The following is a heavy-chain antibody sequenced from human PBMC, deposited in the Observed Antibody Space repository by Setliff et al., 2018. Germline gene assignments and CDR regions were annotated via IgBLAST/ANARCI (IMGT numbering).Heavy chain of an antibody. V-gene: IGHV1-3*01. D-gene: IGHD3-3*01. J-gene: IGHJ3*02. Sequence: GASVKVSCKASGFTLTSYPIHWVRQAPGQRLEWMGWINPDNGNRKYSQRFQGRVTITRDTSASTVFLELSTLRSEDTAVYYCTRDFLGATASFDIWGQGTMVTGSS. CDR1: GFTLTSYP. CDR2: INPDNGNR. CDR3: TRDFLGATASFDI.